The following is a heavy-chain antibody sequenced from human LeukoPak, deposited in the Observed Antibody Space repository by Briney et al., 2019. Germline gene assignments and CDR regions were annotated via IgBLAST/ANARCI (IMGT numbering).Heavy chain of an antibody. CDR2: ITSGSTTI. J-gene: IGHJ4*02. D-gene: IGHD2-2*01. Sequence: GGSLRLSCAASGFTFSNYNMNWVRQAPGKGLEWVSYITSGSTTIYYADSVKGRFTISRDDSKNSLYLQMNSLRAEDTAVYYCARAYCSSTSCYGYFDYWGQGTLVTVSS. V-gene: IGHV3-48*01. CDR1: GFTFSNYN. CDR3: ARAYCSSTSCYGYFDY.